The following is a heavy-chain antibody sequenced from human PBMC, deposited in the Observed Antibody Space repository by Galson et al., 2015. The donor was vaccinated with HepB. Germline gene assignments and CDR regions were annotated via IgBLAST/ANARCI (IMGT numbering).Heavy chain of an antibody. CDR2: ISAYNGNT. J-gene: IGHJ3*02. CDR3: ARDRDSYNHHDGFDI. D-gene: IGHD5-24*01. Sequence: SVKVSCKASGYTFTRYGFSWVRQAPGQGLEWMGWISAYNGNTNYAQKLQGRVTMTTDTSTSTVYMELRSLRSDDTAVYYCARDRDSYNHHDGFDIWGQGTMVTVSS. CDR1: GYTFTRYG. V-gene: IGHV1-18*04.